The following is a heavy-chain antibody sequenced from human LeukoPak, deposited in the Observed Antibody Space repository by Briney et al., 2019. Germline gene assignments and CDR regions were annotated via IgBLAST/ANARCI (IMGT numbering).Heavy chain of an antibody. D-gene: IGHD2-2*01. J-gene: IGHJ4*02. CDR3: ARDWYYAIDY. Sequence: GGSLRLSCAASGFSFSSAWMHWVRQAPGEGLVAVSRITSDGSTTWYADSVRGRFTISGDNAKNTLYLQMNSLRVDDTAVYYCARDWYYAIDYWGQGTLVTVSS. CDR1: GFSFSSAW. V-gene: IGHV3-74*01. CDR2: ITSDGSTT.